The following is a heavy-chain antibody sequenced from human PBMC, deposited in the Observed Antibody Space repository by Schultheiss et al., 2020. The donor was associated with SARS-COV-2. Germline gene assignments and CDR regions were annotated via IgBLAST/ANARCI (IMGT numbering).Heavy chain of an antibody. CDR2: ISYDGSNK. J-gene: IGHJ4*02. CDR3: ARDLVNWSHGPDY. CDR1: AFTFTRYG. Sequence: GSLRLSCAASAFTFTRYGMHWVRQAPGKGLEWVAVISYDGSNKYYADSVKGRFTISRDNSKNTLYLQMNSLRAEDTAVYYCARDLVNWSHGPDYWGQGTLVTVSS. D-gene: IGHD3-3*01. V-gene: IGHV3-30*03.